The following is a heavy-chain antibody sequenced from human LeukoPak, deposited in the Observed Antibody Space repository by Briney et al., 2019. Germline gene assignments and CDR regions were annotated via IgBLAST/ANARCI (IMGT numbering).Heavy chain of an antibody. CDR1: GGTFSSYA. Sequence: AASVKLSCKASGGTFSSYAISWVRQAPGQGLEWMGGIIPIFGTANYAQKFQGRVTITTDESTSTAYMELSSLRSEDTAVYYCARGEDFRYYYYYYYMDVWGKGTTVTVSS. J-gene: IGHJ6*03. CDR2: IIPIFGTA. CDR3: ARGEDFRYYYYYYYMDV. D-gene: IGHD1-26*01. V-gene: IGHV1-69*05.